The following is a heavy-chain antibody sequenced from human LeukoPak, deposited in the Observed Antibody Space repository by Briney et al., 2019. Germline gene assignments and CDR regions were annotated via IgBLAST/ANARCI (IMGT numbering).Heavy chain of an antibody. Sequence: GGSLRLSCAASGFTFSSSAMSWVRQAPGKGLEWLSYISSSGSTIYYADSVKGRFTISRDNAKNPLYLQMNSLRAEDTAVYYCARAMSYYYDSSGYYGYWGQGTLVTVSS. CDR2: ISSSGSTI. CDR1: GFTFSSSA. D-gene: IGHD3-22*01. J-gene: IGHJ4*02. V-gene: IGHV3-48*04. CDR3: ARAMSYYYDSSGYYGY.